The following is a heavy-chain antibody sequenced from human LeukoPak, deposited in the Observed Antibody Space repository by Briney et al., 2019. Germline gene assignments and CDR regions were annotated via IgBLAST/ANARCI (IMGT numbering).Heavy chain of an antibody. CDR3: ARDQYGSGSSLGMDV. Sequence: SETLSLTCAVSGGSISSSNWWSWVRQPPGKGLEWIGEIYHSGSTNYNPSLKSRVIISVDKPKNQFSLKLSSVTAADTAVYYCARDQYGSGSSLGMDVWDQGTTVTVSS. CDR2: IYHSGST. V-gene: IGHV4-4*02. D-gene: IGHD3-10*01. J-gene: IGHJ6*02. CDR1: GGSISSSNW.